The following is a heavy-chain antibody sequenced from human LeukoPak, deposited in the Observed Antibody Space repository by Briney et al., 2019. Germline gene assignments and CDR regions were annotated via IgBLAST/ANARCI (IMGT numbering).Heavy chain of an antibody. V-gene: IGHV3-33*01. CDR3: ARVGSKSSPGYDY. J-gene: IGHJ4*02. D-gene: IGHD6-13*01. Sequence: PGGSLRLSCAAPGSTFSSYGMHWVRQAPGKGLEWVAVIWYDGSNKYYADSVKGRFTISRDNSKNTLYLQMNSLRAEDTAVYYCARVGSKSSPGYDYWGQGTLVTVSS. CDR1: GSTFSSYG. CDR2: IWYDGSNK.